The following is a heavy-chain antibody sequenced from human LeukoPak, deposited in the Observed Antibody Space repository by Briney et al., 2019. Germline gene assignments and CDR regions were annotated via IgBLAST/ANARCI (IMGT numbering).Heavy chain of an antibody. CDR2: IIPMIATA. J-gene: IGHJ4*02. CDR1: EDTLRNVA. Sequence: SVKVSCKTTEDTLRNVAFSWVRQAPGQGLEWLGGIIPMIATASYSQKFQGRVSINADKSTNTVYMELSSLKLEDTAVYYCARGAGWLYDWGQGTLVIVSS. V-gene: IGHV1-69*06. CDR3: ARGAGWLYD. D-gene: IGHD3-22*01.